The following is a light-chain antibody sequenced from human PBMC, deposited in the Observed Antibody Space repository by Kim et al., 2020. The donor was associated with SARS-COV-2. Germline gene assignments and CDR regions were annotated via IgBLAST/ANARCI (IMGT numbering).Light chain of an antibody. J-gene: IGLJ2*01. CDR1: GSNSGANYN. Sequence: VTISCLGSGSNSGANYNVHWYQQSPGSAPKLIMSENNKRPPGVPDRFSGSKYGASASLAITGLHAEDDAEYYCQSYDTSLSTAVFGGGTQLTVL. CDR2: ENN. CDR3: QSYDTSLSTAV. V-gene: IGLV1-40*03.